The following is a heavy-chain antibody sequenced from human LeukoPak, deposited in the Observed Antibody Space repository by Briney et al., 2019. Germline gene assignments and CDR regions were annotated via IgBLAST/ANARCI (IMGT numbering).Heavy chain of an antibody. CDR3: AKKNYHRFDY. V-gene: IGHV3-23*01. CDR2: ISVSGDNT. J-gene: IGHJ4*02. Sequence: EWVSAISVSGDNTYYADSVKGRFTISRDNSKNTLYLQMNSLRAEDTAVYYCAKKNYHRFDYWGQGTLVIVSS. D-gene: IGHD5-24*01.